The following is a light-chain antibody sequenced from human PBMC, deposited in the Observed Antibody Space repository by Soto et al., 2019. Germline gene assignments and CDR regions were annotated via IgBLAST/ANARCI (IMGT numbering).Light chain of an antibody. CDR3: QHSHSSPPT. V-gene: IGKV1-39*01. J-gene: IGKJ4*01. CDR1: QSVSTY. Sequence: DVQITQSPSSLSASVGDRVTITCRASQSVSTYLNWYHLKPGKAPKFLIYGASTLQSGVPSTFSGSGSGTEFTLTISSLQPEDFAIYYCQHSHSSPPTFCGWTKVDIK. CDR2: GAS.